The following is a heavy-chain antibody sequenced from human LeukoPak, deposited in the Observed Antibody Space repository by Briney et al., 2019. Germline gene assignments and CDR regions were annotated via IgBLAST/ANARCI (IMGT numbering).Heavy chain of an antibody. J-gene: IGHJ4*02. Sequence: GGSLRLSCAASGFTFSSYAMTWVRQAPGKGLEWVSGISGSGGSTYYADSVKGRFTISRDNAKNSLYLQMNSLRAEDTALYYCAKEGYYGSGSLDYWGQGTLVTVSS. CDR1: GFTFSSYA. CDR3: AKEGYYGSGSLDY. D-gene: IGHD3-10*01. CDR2: ISGSGGST. V-gene: IGHV3-23*01.